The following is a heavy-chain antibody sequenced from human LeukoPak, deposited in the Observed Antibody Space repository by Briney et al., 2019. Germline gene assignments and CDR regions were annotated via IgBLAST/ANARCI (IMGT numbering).Heavy chain of an antibody. Sequence: GGSLRLSCAASGFTISDYYMSWIRQAPGKGLEWVSYISSSGSAIYYPDSVKGRFTISRDNAKNSLYLQMNSLRAEDTAVYYCARESRRSADYWGQGPLVTVSS. CDR2: ISSSGSAI. CDR1: GFTISDYY. D-gene: IGHD3-3*01. CDR3: ARESRRSADY. V-gene: IGHV3-11*04. J-gene: IGHJ4*02.